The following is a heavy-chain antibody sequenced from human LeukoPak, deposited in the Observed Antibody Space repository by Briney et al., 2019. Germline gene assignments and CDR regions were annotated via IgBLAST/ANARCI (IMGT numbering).Heavy chain of an antibody. D-gene: IGHD6-19*01. CDR3: ARGQWPNYERGAFDI. CDR1: GFTFSDFW. Sequence: EPGGSLRLSCAGSGFTFSDFWMTWVRQTPGKGLEWVANIKQDGSEKYYVDSVKGRFTISRDNAKNSLYLQMNSLRAEDTAVYYCARGQWPNYERGAFDIWGQGTMVTVSS. J-gene: IGHJ3*02. V-gene: IGHV3-7*01. CDR2: IKQDGSEK.